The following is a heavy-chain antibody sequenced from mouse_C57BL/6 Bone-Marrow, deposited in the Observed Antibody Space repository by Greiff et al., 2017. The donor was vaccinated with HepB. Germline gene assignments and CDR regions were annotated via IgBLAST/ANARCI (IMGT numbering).Heavy chain of an antibody. CDR2: TFYSGIT. V-gene: IGHV3-3*01. Sequence: EVKLVESGPSLVRPSQTLSLTCTVTGFSINSDCYWIWIRQFPGNKLEYIGYTFYSGITYYNPSLESRTYITRDTSKNQFSLKLSSVTTEDTATYYCARGWGIDSNYPYYAMDYWGQGTSVTVSS. J-gene: IGHJ4*01. CDR3: ARGWGIDSNYPYYAMDY. D-gene: IGHD2-5*01. CDR1: GFSINSDCY.